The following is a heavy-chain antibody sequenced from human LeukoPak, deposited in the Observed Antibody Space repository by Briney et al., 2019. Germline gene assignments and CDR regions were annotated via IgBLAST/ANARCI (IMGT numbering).Heavy chain of an antibody. D-gene: IGHD5-18*01. CDR1: GGSFSGYY. CDR3: ARGRRGYSYGPRGETLDY. V-gene: IGHV4-34*01. CDR2: INHSGST. J-gene: IGHJ4*02. Sequence: SETLSLTCAVYGGSFSGYYWSWIRQPPGKGLGWIGEINHSGSTNYNPSLKSRVTISVDTSKNQFSLKLSSVTAADTAVYYCARGRRGYSYGPRGETLDYWGQGTLVTVSS.